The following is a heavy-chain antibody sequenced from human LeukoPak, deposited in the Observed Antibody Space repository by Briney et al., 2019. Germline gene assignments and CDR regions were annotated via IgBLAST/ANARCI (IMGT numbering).Heavy chain of an antibody. D-gene: IGHD3-10*01. CDR3: ARQQNLLRGVTDFDF. J-gene: IGHJ4*02. V-gene: IGHV5-51*01. CDR1: GYNFTNYW. Sequence: GESLKISCKGSGYNFTNYWIAWVRQMPGKGLEWMGIIYPGDSDSRYSPSFQGQVTISADRSISTAYLQWSSLKASDTAMYYCARQQNLLRGVTDFDFWGQGTLVTVSS. CDR2: IYPGDSDS.